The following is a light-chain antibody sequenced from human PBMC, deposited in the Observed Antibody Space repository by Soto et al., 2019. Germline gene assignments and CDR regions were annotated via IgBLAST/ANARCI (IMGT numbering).Light chain of an antibody. Sequence: QSALTQPPSASGSPGQSVTISCTGTSSDVGGYNYVSWYQQHPGKAPKLMINEVTKRPSGVPDRFSGSKSGNTASLTVSGLQAEDEADYYCSSYTGSNTVIFGGGTQLTVL. V-gene: IGLV2-8*01. CDR3: SSYTGSNTVI. J-gene: IGLJ2*01. CDR1: SSDVGGYNY. CDR2: EVT.